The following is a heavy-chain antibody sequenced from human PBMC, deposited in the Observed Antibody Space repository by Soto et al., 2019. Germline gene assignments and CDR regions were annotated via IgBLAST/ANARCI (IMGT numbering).Heavy chain of an antibody. D-gene: IGHD3-22*01. CDR2: IIPIFGTA. CDR3: ARLGSDYYDSGGHYLVGHYYYYYGMDV. CDR1: GGTFSSYA. J-gene: IGHJ6*02. Sequence: SVKVSCKASGGTFSSYAISWVRQAPGQGLEWMGGIIPIFGTANYAQKFQGRVTITADESTSTAYMELSSLRSEDTAVYYCARLGSDYYDSGGHYLVGHYYYYYGMDVWGQGTTVTVSS. V-gene: IGHV1-69*13.